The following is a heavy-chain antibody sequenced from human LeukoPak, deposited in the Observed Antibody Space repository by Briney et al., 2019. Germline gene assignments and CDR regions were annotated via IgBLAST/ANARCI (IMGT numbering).Heavy chain of an antibody. D-gene: IGHD3-22*01. CDR3: ARPDSTRTGYYYYYGMDV. V-gene: IGHV1-2*02. Sequence: ASVKVSCKASGCTFTGYYMHWVRQAPGQGLEWMGWINPNSGGTNYAQKFQGRVTMTRDTSISTAYMELSRLRSDDTAVYYCARPDSTRTGYYYYYGMDVWGQGTTVTVSS. J-gene: IGHJ6*02. CDR1: GCTFTGYY. CDR2: INPNSGGT.